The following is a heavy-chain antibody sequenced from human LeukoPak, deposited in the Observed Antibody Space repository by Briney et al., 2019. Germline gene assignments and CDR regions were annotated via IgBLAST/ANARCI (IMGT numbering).Heavy chain of an antibody. CDR2: ISSSSSYI. V-gene: IGHV3-21*01. CDR1: GFTFSSYS. J-gene: IGHJ5*02. CDR3: ARTDYGGPVNWFDP. Sequence: LGGSLRLSCAASGFTFSSYSMNWVRQAPGKGLEWVSSISSSSSYIYYADSVKGRFTISRDNAKNSLYLQMNSLRAEDTAVYYCARTDYGGPVNWFDPWGQGTLVTVSS. D-gene: IGHD4-23*01.